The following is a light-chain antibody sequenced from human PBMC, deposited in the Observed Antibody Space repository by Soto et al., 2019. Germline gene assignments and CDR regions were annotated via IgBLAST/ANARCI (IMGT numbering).Light chain of an antibody. Sequence: EIVMTQSPATLSVSPGERATLSCRASQSVSSNLAWYQQKPGQAPRLLIYGASTMATGIPARFGGSGSGTEFTLTISSLQSEDFAVYYCEQYNNWYPYTFGQGTKLEIK. J-gene: IGKJ2*01. V-gene: IGKV3-15*01. CDR1: QSVSSN. CDR2: GAS. CDR3: EQYNNWYPYT.